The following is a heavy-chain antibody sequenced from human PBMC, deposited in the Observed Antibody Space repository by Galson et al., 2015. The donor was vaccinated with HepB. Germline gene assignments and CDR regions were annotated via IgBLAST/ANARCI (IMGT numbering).Heavy chain of an antibody. CDR2: IWSDENKK. D-gene: IGHD2-21*01. V-gene: IGHV3-33*01. J-gene: IGHJ4*02. Sequence: SLRLSCAASGSAFSGFGMHWVRQAPGKGLEWVAVIWSDENKKYYADSVKGRFTISRDNSKNTLYLQMNSLRAEDTAVYYCARIPQGGAIDYWGQGTLVTVSS. CDR1: GSAFSGFG. CDR3: ARIPQGGAIDY.